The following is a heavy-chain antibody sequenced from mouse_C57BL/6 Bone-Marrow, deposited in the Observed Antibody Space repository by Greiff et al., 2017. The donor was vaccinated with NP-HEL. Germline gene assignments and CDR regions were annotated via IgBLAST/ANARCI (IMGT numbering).Heavy chain of an antibody. CDR1: GYTFTSYG. CDR3: ARESYYGYDESAMDY. CDR2: IYPRSGNT. Sequence: QVQLQQSGAELARPGASVKLSCKASGYTFTSYGISWVKQRTGQGLEWIGEIYPRSGNTYYNEKFKGKATLTADKSSSTAYMELRSLTSEDSAVYFCARESYYGYDESAMDYWGQGTSVTVSS. V-gene: IGHV1-81*01. J-gene: IGHJ4*01. D-gene: IGHD2-2*01.